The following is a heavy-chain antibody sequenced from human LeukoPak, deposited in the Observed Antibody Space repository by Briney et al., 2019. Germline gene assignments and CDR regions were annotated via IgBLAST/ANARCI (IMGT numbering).Heavy chain of an antibody. CDR1: GGTFSSYA. J-gene: IGHJ3*02. V-gene: IGHV1-69*04. CDR2: IIPILGIA. Sequence: VASVKVSCKASGGTFSSYAISWVRQAPGQGLEWMGRIIPILGIANYAQKFQGRVTITADKSTSTAYMELSSLRSEDTAVYYCAIREEPYSSGPDAFDIWGQGTMVTVSS. D-gene: IGHD6-19*01. CDR3: AIREEPYSSGPDAFDI.